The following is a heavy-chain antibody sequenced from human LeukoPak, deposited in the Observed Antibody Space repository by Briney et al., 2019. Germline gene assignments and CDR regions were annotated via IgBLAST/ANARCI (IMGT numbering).Heavy chain of an antibody. CDR2: ISYDGSNK. J-gene: IGHJ5*02. CDR3: ARGHSDSFTTVEDWFDP. D-gene: IGHD4-23*01. Sequence: GRSLRLSCAASGFTFSSYAMHWVRQAPGKGLEWVAVISYDGSNKYYADSVKRRFTISRDNSKNTLYLQMNSLRAEDTAVYYCARGHSDSFTTVEDWFDPWGQGTLVTVSS. V-gene: IGHV3-30*04. CDR1: GFTFSSYA.